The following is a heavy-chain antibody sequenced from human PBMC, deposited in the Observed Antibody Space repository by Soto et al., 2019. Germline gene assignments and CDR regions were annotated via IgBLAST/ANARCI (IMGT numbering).Heavy chain of an antibody. Sequence: QVQLQQWGAGLLKPSETLSLTCAVYGGSFSGYYWSWIRQPPGKGLEWIGEINHSGSTNYNPSLKSRVTISVDTSKNQFSLKLSSVTAADTAVYYCARPATVTTSFDYWGQGTLVTVSS. J-gene: IGHJ4*02. D-gene: IGHD4-17*01. CDR2: INHSGST. CDR1: GGSFSGYY. CDR3: ARPATVTTSFDY. V-gene: IGHV4-34*01.